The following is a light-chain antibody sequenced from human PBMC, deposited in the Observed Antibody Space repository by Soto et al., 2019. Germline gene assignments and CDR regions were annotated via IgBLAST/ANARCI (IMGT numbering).Light chain of an antibody. CDR1: KLGNKY. V-gene: IGLV3-1*01. CDR3: QVWDRSTRV. Sequence: SYELTQPPSVSVSPGQTASITCSGDKLGNKYACWYQQKPGQSPVMVIYKDTKRPSGITERFSGSNSGNTATLTISGTQAMDEADYYCQVWDRSTRVFGGGTKVTVL. CDR2: KDT. J-gene: IGLJ3*02.